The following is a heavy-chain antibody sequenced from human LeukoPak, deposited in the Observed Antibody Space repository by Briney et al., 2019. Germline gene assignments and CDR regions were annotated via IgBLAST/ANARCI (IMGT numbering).Heavy chain of an antibody. CDR2: IYYSGST. J-gene: IGHJ4*02. D-gene: IGHD1-1*01. V-gene: IGHV4-39*02. Sequence: SETLSLTCTVSGGSISSSSYYWGWIRQPPGKGLEWIGSIYYSGSTSYNPSLKSRVTISVDTSKNHFSLKLNSVTAADTAVYYCARLERRVSSNFDYWSQGTLVTVSS. CDR1: GGSISSSSYY. CDR3: ARLERRVSSNFDY.